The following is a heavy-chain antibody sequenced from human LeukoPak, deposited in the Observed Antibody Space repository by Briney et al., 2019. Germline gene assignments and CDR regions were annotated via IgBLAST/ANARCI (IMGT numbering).Heavy chain of an antibody. J-gene: IGHJ4*02. CDR1: GGSITDYY. V-gene: IGHV4-59*08. CDR3: ARQVRYFGRFDY. CDR2: IYYSGNT. D-gene: IGHD3-9*01. Sequence: SETLSLTCIVSGGSITDYYWSWIRQPPGKGLEWIGYIYYSGNTKYNPSLESRVTISVDTSRNQVSLKLNSMTAADTAVYYCARQVRYFGRFDYWGQGTLVTASS.